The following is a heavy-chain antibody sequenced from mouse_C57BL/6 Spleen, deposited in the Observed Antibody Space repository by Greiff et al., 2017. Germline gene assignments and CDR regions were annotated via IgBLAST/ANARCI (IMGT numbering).Heavy chain of an antibody. CDR3: ARWGYVADY. Sequence: VQLQESGPELVKPGASVKLSCKASGYTFTSYDINWVKQRPGQGLEWIGWIYPRDGSTKYNEKFKGKATLTVATSSSTAYMELHGLTSEDSAVYVCARWGYVADYWGQGTTLTVSS. CDR1: GYTFTSYD. V-gene: IGHV1-85*01. D-gene: IGHD2-14*01. CDR2: IYPRDGST. J-gene: IGHJ2*01.